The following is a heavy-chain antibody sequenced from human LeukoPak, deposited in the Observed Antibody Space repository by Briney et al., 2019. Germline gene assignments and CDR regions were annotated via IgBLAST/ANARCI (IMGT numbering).Heavy chain of an antibody. J-gene: IGHJ4*02. CDR2: IYYSGTT. V-gene: IGHV4-59*11. CDR1: GGSMTSHY. D-gene: IGHD6-19*01. CDR3: ARETSDGGWYHDY. Sequence: SEPLSLTCTVSGGSMTSHYWSWLRQSPGKGLEWLGYIYYSGTTTYNPSLKSRVTISIDTSKNQFSLKLSSVTAADTAVYYCARETSDGGWYHDYWGQGTLVTVSS.